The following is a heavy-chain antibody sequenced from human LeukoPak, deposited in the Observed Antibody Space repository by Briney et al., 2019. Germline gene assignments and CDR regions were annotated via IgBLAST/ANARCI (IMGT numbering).Heavy chain of an antibody. J-gene: IGHJ5*02. CDR1: GFTFSSYA. Sequence: GGSLRLSCAASGFTFSSYAMSWVRQAPGKGLEWVSAISGSGGSTYYADSVKGRFTISRDNSKNTLYLQMNSLRAEDTAVYYCAKETGGVAGTSNWFDPWGQGTLVTVSS. CDR3: AKETGGVAGTSNWFDP. CDR2: ISGSGGST. D-gene: IGHD6-19*01. V-gene: IGHV3-23*01.